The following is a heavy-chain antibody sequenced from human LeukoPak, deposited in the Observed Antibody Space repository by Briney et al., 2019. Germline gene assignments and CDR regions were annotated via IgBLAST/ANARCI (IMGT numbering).Heavy chain of an antibody. J-gene: IGHJ4*02. CDR1: GFTFSSYA. D-gene: IGHD6-19*01. CDR2: ISGSGEST. CDR3: AKSSSGWYSFDY. V-gene: IGHV3-23*01. Sequence: PGGSLRLSCAASGFTFSSYAMSWVRQAPGKGLEWVSGISGSGESTYYADSVKGRFTISRDNSKNTLYLQMNSLRAEDTAVYYCAKSSSGWYSFDYWGQRTLVTVSS.